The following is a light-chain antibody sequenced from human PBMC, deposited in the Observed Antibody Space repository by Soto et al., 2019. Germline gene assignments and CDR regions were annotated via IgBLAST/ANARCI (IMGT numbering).Light chain of an antibody. CDR1: SSDIGSNNY. J-gene: IGLJ3*02. V-gene: IGLV2-14*01. CDR3: SSYTTTTRL. Sequence: QSVLTQPASVSGSPGQSITISCTGTSSDIGSNNYVSWFQQRPGKAPTLIIYEVSNRPSGVSTHFSGSKSGNTVSLTISGLLPEDEAEYYCSSYTTTTRLFGGGTKLTVL. CDR2: EVS.